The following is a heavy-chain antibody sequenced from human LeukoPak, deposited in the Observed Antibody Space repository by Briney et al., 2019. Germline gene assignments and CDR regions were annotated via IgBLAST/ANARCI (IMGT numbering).Heavy chain of an antibody. J-gene: IGHJ6*02. CDR3: AAAARTWYYYGMDV. Sequence: SQTLSLTCAISGDSVSSNSAAWNWIRQSPSRGLEWLGRTYYRSKWYNDYAVSVKSRITINLDTSKNQFSLQLNSVTPEDTAVYYWAAAARTWYYYGMDVWGQGTTVTVSS. D-gene: IGHD6-13*01. CDR2: TYYRSKWYN. CDR1: GDSVSSNSAA. V-gene: IGHV6-1*01.